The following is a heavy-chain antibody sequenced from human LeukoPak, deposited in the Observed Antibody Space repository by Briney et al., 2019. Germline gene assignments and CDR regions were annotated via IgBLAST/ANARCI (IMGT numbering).Heavy chain of an antibody. Sequence: GGSLRLSCAASGFTLSNYNMNWVRQAPGKGLEWVSFISDSSSHTFYSDSMKGRFTVSRDNVKNSLYLQMNSLRAEDTAIYYCARDGEGGAAAGYWGQGTLVTVSS. CDR2: ISDSSSHT. CDR3: ARDGEGGAAAGY. V-gene: IGHV3-48*01. CDR1: GFTLSNYN. D-gene: IGHD6-13*01. J-gene: IGHJ4*02.